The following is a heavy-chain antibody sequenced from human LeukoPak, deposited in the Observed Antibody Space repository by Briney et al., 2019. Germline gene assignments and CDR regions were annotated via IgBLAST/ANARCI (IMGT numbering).Heavy chain of an antibody. CDR2: IYSGGST. D-gene: IGHD3-16*02. CDR1: GFTVSSNY. J-gene: IGHJ6*03. CDR3: ASALGSYRTPYYHMAV. V-gene: IGHV3-53*01. Sequence: GGSLRLYCVASGFTVSSNYMSWVGQGPGKGLEWVSVIYSGGSTYYADSVKGRFTISRDNSKNTLYLQMNSLRAEDTAVYYCASALGSYRTPYYHMAVWGTGTTVTVSS.